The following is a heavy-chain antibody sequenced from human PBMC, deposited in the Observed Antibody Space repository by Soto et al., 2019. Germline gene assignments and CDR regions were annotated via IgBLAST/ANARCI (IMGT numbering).Heavy chain of an antibody. CDR1: GGSVGSGDFY. D-gene: IGHD2-21*02. V-gene: IGHV4-61*08. CDR2: VYYTGTT. CDR3: ARTRTAFYRYYFDS. Sequence: SETLSLTCTVSGGSVGSGDFYWGWIRQPPGKGLEWIGYVYYTGTTNYNPSLKSRVTISVDTSKNQFSLKLNSVTAADTAVYYCARTRTAFYRYYFDSWGQGALVTVSS. J-gene: IGHJ4*02.